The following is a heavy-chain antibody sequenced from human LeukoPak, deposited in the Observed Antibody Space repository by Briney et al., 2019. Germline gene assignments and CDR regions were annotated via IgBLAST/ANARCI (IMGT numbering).Heavy chain of an antibody. J-gene: IGHJ4*02. D-gene: IGHD4-17*01. CDR3: ARASYGDNYFDY. CDR1: GYTFTSYG. CDR2: INPSGGST. Sequence: GASVKVSCKASGYTFTSYGISWVRQAPGQGLEWMGVINPSGGSTSYAQKFQGRVTMIRDTSTSTVYMELSSLRSEDTAVYYCARASYGDNYFDYWGQGTLVTVSS. V-gene: IGHV1-46*01.